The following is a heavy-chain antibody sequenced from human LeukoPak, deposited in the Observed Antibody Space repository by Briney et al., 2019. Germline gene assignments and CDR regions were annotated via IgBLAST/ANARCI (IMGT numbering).Heavy chain of an antibody. CDR3: TSPRYNWNYGDYYGMDV. CDR1: GFTFSSYG. Sequence: GGSLRLSCAASGFTFSSYGMHWVRQAPGKGLEWVAVISYDGSNKYYADSVKGRFTISRDNSKNTLYPQMNSLRAEDTAVYYCTSPRYNWNYGDYYGMDVWGQGTTVTVSS. J-gene: IGHJ6*02. V-gene: IGHV3-30*03. D-gene: IGHD1-7*01. CDR2: ISYDGSNK.